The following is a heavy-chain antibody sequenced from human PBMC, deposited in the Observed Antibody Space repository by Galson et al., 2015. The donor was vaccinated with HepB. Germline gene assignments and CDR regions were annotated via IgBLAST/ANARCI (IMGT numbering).Heavy chain of an antibody. V-gene: IGHV3-15*01. CDR2: IKSKTDGGTT. J-gene: IGHJ3*02. D-gene: IGHD1-26*01. CDR3: TTDGPWGVGATRGDAFDI. Sequence: SLRLSCAASGFTFASYDISWVRQAPGKGLEWVGRIKSKTDGGTTDYAAPVKGRFTISRDDSKNTLYLQMNSLKTEDTAVYYCTTDGPWGVGATRGDAFDIWGQGTMVTVSS. CDR1: GFTFASYD.